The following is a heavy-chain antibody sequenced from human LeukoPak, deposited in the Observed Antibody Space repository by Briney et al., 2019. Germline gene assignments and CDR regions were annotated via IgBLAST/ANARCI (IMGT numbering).Heavy chain of an antibody. CDR3: ASDRIEVDAFDI. CDR2: IYTSGST. CDR1: GGSISSGSYF. D-gene: IGHD2-15*01. V-gene: IGHV4-61*02. Sequence: SQTLSLTCTVSGGSISSGSYFWSWIRQPAGKGLEWIGRIYTSGSTNYNLSLKSRVTISVDTSKNQFSLKLSSVTAADTAVYYCASDRIEVDAFDIWGQGTMVTVSS. J-gene: IGHJ3*02.